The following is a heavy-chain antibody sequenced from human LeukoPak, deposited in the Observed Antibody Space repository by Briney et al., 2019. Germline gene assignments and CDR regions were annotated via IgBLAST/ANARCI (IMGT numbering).Heavy chain of an antibody. Sequence: PSETLSLTCAVYGGSFSGYYWSWIRQPPGKGLEWIGEINHSGSTNYNPSLKSRVTISVDRSKNQFSLKLSSVTAADTAVYYCARVPPSGNYYFDYWGQGTLVTVSS. CDR1: GGSFSGYY. J-gene: IGHJ4*02. CDR3: ARVPPSGNYYFDY. CDR2: INHSGST. V-gene: IGHV4-34*01. D-gene: IGHD4-23*01.